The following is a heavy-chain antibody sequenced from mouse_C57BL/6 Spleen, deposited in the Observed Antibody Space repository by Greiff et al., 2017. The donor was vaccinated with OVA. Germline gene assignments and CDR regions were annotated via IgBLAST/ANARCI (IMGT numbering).Heavy chain of an antibody. V-gene: IGHV1-80*01. CDR1: GYAFSSYW. J-gene: IGHJ2*01. CDR2: LYPGDGDT. D-gene: IGHD2-1*01. Sequence: QVQLQQSGAELVKPGASVKISCKASGYAFSSYWMNWVKQRPGKGLEWIGQLYPGDGDTNYNGKFKGKATLTADKSSSTAYMQLSSLTSEDSAVYFCARRDGNYGYFDYWGQGTTLTVSS. CDR3: ARRDGNYGYFDY.